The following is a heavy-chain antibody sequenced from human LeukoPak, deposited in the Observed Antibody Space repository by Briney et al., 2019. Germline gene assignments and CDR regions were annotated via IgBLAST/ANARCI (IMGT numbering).Heavy chain of an antibody. Sequence: SETLSLTCTASGGSISSYYWSWIRQPAGKGLEWIGRIYSSGSTNYNPSLKSRVTMSVDTSKNQFSLKLSSVTAADTAVYYCARPRQRGGGWYWDFDYWGQGTLVTVSP. CDR2: IYSSGST. CDR1: GGSISSYY. V-gene: IGHV4-4*07. D-gene: IGHD6-19*01. J-gene: IGHJ4*02. CDR3: ARPRQRGGGWYWDFDY.